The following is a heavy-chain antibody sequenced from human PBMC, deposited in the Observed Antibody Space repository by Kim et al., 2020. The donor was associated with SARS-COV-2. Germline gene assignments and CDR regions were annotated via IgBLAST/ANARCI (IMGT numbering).Heavy chain of an antibody. CDR2: ISTNGGST. Sequence: GGSLRLSCAASGFTFSSYAMHWFRQAPGKGLEYVSAISTNGGSTYYANSVKGRFTISRDNSKNTLYLQMGSLRAEDMAVYYCARVGGYYARGSFDYWGQG. CDR3: ARVGGYYARGSFDY. V-gene: IGHV3-64*01. CDR1: GFTFSSYA. D-gene: IGHD3-10*01. J-gene: IGHJ4*02.